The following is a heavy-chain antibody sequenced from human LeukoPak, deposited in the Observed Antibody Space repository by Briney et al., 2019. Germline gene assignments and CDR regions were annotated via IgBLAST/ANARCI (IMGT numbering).Heavy chain of an antibody. CDR1: GYSFTSYW. Sequence: GESLKISCKGSGYSFTSYWIGWVRQIPGKGLEWMGIIYPGDSDTRYSPSFQGQVTVSADKSISTAYLQWSSLKASDTAMYYCASSRDTAMVGPLDYWGQGTLVTVSS. CDR3: ASSRDTAMVGPLDY. V-gene: IGHV5-51*01. CDR2: IYPGDSDT. J-gene: IGHJ4*02. D-gene: IGHD5-18*01.